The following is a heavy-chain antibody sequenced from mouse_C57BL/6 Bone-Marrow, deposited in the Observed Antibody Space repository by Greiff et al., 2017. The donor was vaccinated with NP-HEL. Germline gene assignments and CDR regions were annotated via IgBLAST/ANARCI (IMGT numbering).Heavy chain of an antibody. J-gene: IGHJ3*01. Sequence: VHVKQSGAELVRPGASVKLSCTASGFNIKDDYMHWVKQRPEQGLEWIGWIDPENGDTEYASKFQGKATITADTSSNTAYLQLSSLTSEDTAVYYCTLTGFAYWGQGTLDTVSA. CDR2: IDPENGDT. V-gene: IGHV14-4*01. CDR3: TLTGFAY. D-gene: IGHD4-1*01. CDR1: GFNIKDDY.